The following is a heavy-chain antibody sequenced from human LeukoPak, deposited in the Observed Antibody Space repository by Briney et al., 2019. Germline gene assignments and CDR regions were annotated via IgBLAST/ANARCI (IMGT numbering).Heavy chain of an antibody. V-gene: IGHV3-23*01. CDR3: AKVCGMATIFNAFDI. D-gene: IGHD5-24*01. CDR1: GFTFSSYA. Sequence: GASLRLSWAASGFTFSSYAMSWVRQAPVKGLEWVSAISGSGGSTYYADSVKGRFTISRDNSKNTLYLQMNSLRAEDTAVYYCAKVCGMATIFNAFDIWGQGTMVTVSS. J-gene: IGHJ3*02. CDR2: ISGSGGST.